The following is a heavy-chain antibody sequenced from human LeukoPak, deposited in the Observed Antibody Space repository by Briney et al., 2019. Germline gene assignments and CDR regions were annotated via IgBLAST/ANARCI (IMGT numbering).Heavy chain of an antibody. J-gene: IGHJ3*02. Sequence: SETLSLTCTVWGCSLSRYYWSWLRQPPVKGLEWIGYIYYSGTTNYNPSLKSRVTISVDTSKNQFSLKLSSVTAADTAVYYCARDVGLDASDIWGQGTMVTVSS. V-gene: IGHV4-59*01. CDR1: GCSLSRYY. CDR2: IYYSGTT. CDR3: ARDVGLDASDI.